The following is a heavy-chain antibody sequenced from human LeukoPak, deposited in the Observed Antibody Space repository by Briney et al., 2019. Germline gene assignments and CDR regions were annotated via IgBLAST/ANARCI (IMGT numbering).Heavy chain of an antibody. CDR2: IIPILGIA. CDR3: ARVAEWELSFDY. CDR1: GGTFSSYA. Sequence: ASVKVSCKASGGTFSSYAISWVRQAPGQGLEWMGRIIPILGIANYAQKFQGRVTITADKSTSTAYMELSSLRSEDTAVYYCARVAEWELSFDYWGQGTLVTVSS. V-gene: IGHV1-69*04. D-gene: IGHD1-26*01. J-gene: IGHJ4*02.